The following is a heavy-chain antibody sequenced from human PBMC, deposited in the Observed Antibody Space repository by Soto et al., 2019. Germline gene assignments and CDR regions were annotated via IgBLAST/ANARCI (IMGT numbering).Heavy chain of an antibody. CDR2: INSIGSYL. Sequence: EVRLVESGGGLVKSGGSLRLSCAASGFTFSSYTMNWVRQAPGRGLEWVSNINSIGSYLWYVDSVQGRFTISRDNAKNSLYLQMNSLRAEDTAVYYCARVGMNFMRARIRGDHYGLEVWGQVNTVIVS. D-gene: IGHD3-10*01. CDR1: GFTFSSYT. CDR3: ARVGMNFMRARIRGDHYGLEV. J-gene: IGHJ6*02. V-gene: IGHV3-21*02.